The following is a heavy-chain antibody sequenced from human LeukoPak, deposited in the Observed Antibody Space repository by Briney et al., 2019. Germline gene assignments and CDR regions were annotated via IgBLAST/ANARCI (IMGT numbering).Heavy chain of an antibody. CDR2: IDDTGST. CDR1: GDSISIYY. D-gene: IGHD6-13*01. J-gene: IGHJ6*03. V-gene: IGHV4-59*01. Sequence: SETLSLTCSVSGDSISIYYWSWIRQPPRKGLEWIGDIDDTGSTNYNPSLNSRVTISRDTAKNHFSLRLSTVTAADTAVYFCARGRVSSSTWYSTYYYYFYMDVWGKGTTVTVS. CDR3: ARGRVSSSTWYSTYYYYFYMDV.